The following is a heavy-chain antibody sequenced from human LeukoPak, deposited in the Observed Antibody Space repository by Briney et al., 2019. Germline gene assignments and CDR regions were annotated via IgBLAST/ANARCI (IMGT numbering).Heavy chain of an antibody. D-gene: IGHD1-26*01. Sequence: PGGSLRLSCAATGYSFKDYAMHWVRQPPGKGLEWVSAINWNGGGTDYADSVKGRFTIFRDNAKNSLYLQLSSLRPEDTALYYCAKHLTATNTYIFFGLDVWGQGTSVTVSS. V-gene: IGHV3-9*01. J-gene: IGHJ6*02. CDR1: GYSFKDYA. CDR3: AKHLTATNTYIFFGLDV. CDR2: INWNGGGT.